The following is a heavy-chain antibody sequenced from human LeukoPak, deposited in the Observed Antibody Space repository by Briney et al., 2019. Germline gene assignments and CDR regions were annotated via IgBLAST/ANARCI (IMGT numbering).Heavy chain of an antibody. CDR1: GGTFSSYA. J-gene: IGHJ6*02. CDR3: ARGRYCSSTSCYAYYGMDV. CDR2: IIPIFGTA. Sequence: GASVKVSYKASGGTFSSYAISWVRQAPGQGLEWMGGIIPIFGTANYAQKFQGRVTITRDTSASTAYMELSNLRSEDTAVYYCARGRYCSSTSCYAYYGMDVWGQGTTVTVSS. V-gene: IGHV1-69*05. D-gene: IGHD2-2*01.